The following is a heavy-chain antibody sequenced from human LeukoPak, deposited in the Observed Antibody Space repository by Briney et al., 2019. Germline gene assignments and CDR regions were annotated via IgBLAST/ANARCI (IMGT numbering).Heavy chain of an antibody. V-gene: IGHV3-7*01. CDR1: GFTFSTSW. CDR2: IKRDGSEK. J-gene: IGHJ4*02. Sequence: GGSLRLSCAASGFTFSTSWMTWVRQAPGKGLEWVVNIKRDGSEKYYVDSVKGRFTVSRDNAKNSLYLQMNSLRAEDTAVYYCARAQSGFWSGYCFDYWGQGTLVTVSS. CDR3: ARAQSGFWSGYCFDY. D-gene: IGHD3-3*01.